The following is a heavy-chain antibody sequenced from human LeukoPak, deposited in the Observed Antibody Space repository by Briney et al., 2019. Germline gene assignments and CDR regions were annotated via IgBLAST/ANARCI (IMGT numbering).Heavy chain of an antibody. CDR1: GGSISSGDYH. J-gene: IGHJ6*02. CDR3: ARDRYYYDSSGYYSYYGMDV. Sequence: SQTLSLTCTVSGGSISSGDYHWSWIRQPPGKGLEWIGYIYYSGSTYYNPSLKSRVTISVDTSKNQFSLKLSSVTAADTAVYYCARDRYYYDSSGYYSYYGMDVWGQGTTVTVSS. V-gene: IGHV4-30-4*01. D-gene: IGHD3-22*01. CDR2: IYYSGST.